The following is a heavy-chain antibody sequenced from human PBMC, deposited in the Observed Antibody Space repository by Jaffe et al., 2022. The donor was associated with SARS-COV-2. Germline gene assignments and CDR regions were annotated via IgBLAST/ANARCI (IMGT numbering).Heavy chain of an antibody. J-gene: IGHJ4*02. CDR2: ISWNSGSI. CDR3: AKSVGSGYPGVDY. V-gene: IGHV3-9*01. Sequence: EVQLVESGGGLVQPGRSLRLSCAASGFTFDDYAMHWVRQAPGKGLEWVSGISWNSGSIGYADSVKGRFTISRDNAKNSLYLQMNSLRAEDTALYYCAKSVGSGYPGVDYWGQGTLVTVSS. D-gene: IGHD3-22*01. CDR1: GFTFDDYA.